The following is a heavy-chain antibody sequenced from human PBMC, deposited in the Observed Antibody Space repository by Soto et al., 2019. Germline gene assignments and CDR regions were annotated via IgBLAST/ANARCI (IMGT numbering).Heavy chain of an antibody. CDR1: GFTFGDYA. D-gene: IGHD3-3*01. CDR3: TRGKGGYYDFWSGYFPEDY. Sequence: PGGSLRLSCPASGFTFGDYAMSWLRQAPGKGLEGVGFIRSKAYGGTTEYAASVKGRFTISRDDSKSIAYLQMNSLKTEDTAVYYCTRGKGGYYDFWSGYFPEDYWGQGTLVTVSS. CDR2: IRSKAYGGTT. J-gene: IGHJ4*02. V-gene: IGHV3-49*03.